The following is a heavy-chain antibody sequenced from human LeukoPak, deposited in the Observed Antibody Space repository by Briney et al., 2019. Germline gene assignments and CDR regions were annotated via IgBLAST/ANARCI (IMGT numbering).Heavy chain of an antibody. J-gene: IGHJ5*02. V-gene: IGHV3-23*01. D-gene: IGHD6-19*01. CDR1: GFTFSSYA. CDR2: ISASGNST. Sequence: GGSLRLSCAASGFTFSSYAMSWVRQAPGKGLEWVSGISASGNSTYYADSVKGRFTISRDNSKNTLYVRMNSLRAEDTALYYCARLPNYTTGWLNWFDPWGQGTLVTVSS. CDR3: ARLPNYTTGWLNWFDP.